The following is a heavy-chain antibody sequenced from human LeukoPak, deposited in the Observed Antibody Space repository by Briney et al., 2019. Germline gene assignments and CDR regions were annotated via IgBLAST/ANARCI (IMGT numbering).Heavy chain of an antibody. V-gene: IGHV4-4*07. Sequence: SETLSLTCTVSGGSISSYYWSWIRQPAGKGLEWIGRIYTSGSTNYNPSLKSRVTMSVDTSKNQFSLKLSSVTAADTAVYYCARDYPPATGPSFAFDIWGQGTMVTVSS. CDR3: ARDYPPATGPSFAFDI. CDR2: IYTSGST. J-gene: IGHJ3*02. CDR1: GGSISSYY. D-gene: IGHD1-1*01.